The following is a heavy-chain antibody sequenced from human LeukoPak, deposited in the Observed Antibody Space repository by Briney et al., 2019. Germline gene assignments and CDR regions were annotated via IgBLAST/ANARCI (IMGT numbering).Heavy chain of an antibody. CDR1: GGSISSYY. CDR3: ARGGSTGLYFDY. Sequence: QPSETLSLTCTVSGGSISSYYWSWIRQPPGKGLEWIGYIYYSGSTNYNPSLKSRVTISVDTSKNQFSLKLSSVTAADTAVYYCARGGSTGLYFDYWGQGTLVTVSS. CDR2: IYYSGST. V-gene: IGHV4-59*01. D-gene: IGHD6-13*01. J-gene: IGHJ4*02.